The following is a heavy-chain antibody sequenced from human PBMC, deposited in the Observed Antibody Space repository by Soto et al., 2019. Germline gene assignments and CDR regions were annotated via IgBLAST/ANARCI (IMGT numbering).Heavy chain of an antibody. D-gene: IGHD2-8*01. CDR2: IYPGDSYT. V-gene: IGHV5-51*01. CDR1: GYSFTSYW. CDR3: ARPTNRGKYYYGMDV. Sequence: PGESLKISCKGSGYSFTSYWIGWVRQMPGKGLECMGIIYPGDSYTRYSPSFQGHVIISADKSISTAYLQWSSLKASDTAMYYCARPTNRGKYYYGMDVWGQGTTVTVSS. J-gene: IGHJ6*02.